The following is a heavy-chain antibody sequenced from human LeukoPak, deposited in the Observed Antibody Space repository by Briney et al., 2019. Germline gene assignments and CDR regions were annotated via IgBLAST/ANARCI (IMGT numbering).Heavy chain of an antibody. CDR3: AKDRATATPYYLDN. CDR1: GFTFDDYA. CDR2: ISWNSGRT. J-gene: IGHJ4*02. V-gene: IGHV3-9*01. Sequence: GRSLRLSCAASGFTFDDYAMHWVRQAPGKGLEWVSGISWNSGRTGYADSVKGRFTISRDNAKNSMYLQMNSLRVEDTALYYCAKDRATATPYYLDNWGQGTLVTVSS.